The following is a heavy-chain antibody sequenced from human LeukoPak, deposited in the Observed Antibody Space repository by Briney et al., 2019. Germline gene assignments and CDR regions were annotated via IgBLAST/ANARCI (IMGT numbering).Heavy chain of an antibody. CDR1: GGSISSGAYY. Sequence: SETLSLTCTVSGGSISSGAYYWSWIRQHPGKGLEWIGYIYYSGSTYYNPSLKSRVTISVDTSKNQFSLKLSSVTAAGTAVYYCARAGIYSGYPFDYWGQGTLVTVSS. V-gene: IGHV4-31*03. D-gene: IGHD5-12*01. CDR3: ARAGIYSGYPFDY. J-gene: IGHJ4*02. CDR2: IYYSGST.